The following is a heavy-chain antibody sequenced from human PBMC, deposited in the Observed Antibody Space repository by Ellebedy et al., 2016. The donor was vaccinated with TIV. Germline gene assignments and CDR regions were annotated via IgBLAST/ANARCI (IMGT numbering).Heavy chain of an antibody. Sequence: GESLKISXAASGFTFSYYSMHWVRQAPGKGLEWVAVISHDGSNKYHAESVKGRFTISRDDSKNTLYLQMNTLRTEDTALYFCARGSSSRDYFDSWGQGTLVTVSS. D-gene: IGHD6-13*01. V-gene: IGHV3-30-3*01. CDR1: GFTFSYYS. CDR3: ARGSSSRDYFDS. CDR2: ISHDGSNK. J-gene: IGHJ4*02.